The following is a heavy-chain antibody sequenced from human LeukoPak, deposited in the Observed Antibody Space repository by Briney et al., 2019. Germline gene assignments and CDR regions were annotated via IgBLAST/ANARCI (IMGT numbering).Heavy chain of an antibody. CDR2: IIPIFGTA. CDR3: ASLPWPSSGGGY. D-gene: IGHD3-16*01. Sequence: GASVKVSRKASGGTFSSYAISWVRQAPGQGLEWMGGIIPIFGTANYAQKFQGRVTITADESTSTAYMELSSLRSEDTAVYYCASLPWPSSGGGYWGQGTLVTVSS. V-gene: IGHV1-69*13. CDR1: GGTFSSYA. J-gene: IGHJ4*02.